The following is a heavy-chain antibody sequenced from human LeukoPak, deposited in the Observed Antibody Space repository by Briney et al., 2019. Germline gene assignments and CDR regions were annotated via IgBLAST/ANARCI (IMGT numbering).Heavy chain of an antibody. CDR1: GFTFDDYA. Sequence: GGSLRLSCAASGFTFDDYAMHWVRQAPGKGLERVSGISWNSGSIGYADSVKGRFTISRDNAKNSLYLQMNSLRAEDTALYYCAKNVALAAPSWGYFDYWGQGTLVTVSS. CDR2: ISWNSGSI. D-gene: IGHD6-13*01. J-gene: IGHJ4*02. CDR3: AKNVALAAPSWGYFDY. V-gene: IGHV3-9*01.